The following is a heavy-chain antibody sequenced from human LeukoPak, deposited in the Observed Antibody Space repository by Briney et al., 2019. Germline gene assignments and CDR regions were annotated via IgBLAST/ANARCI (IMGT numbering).Heavy chain of an antibody. CDR1: GFTFSSYA. Sequence: PGGSLGLSCAASGFTFSSYAMSWVSQAPGKGLEWVSAISGSGGSTYYADSVKGRFTISRDNSKNTLYLQMNSLRAEDTAVYYCAKDGDIVVVPAAWGFDYWGQGTLVTVSS. V-gene: IGHV3-23*01. CDR2: ISGSGGST. D-gene: IGHD2-2*01. CDR3: AKDGDIVVVPAAWGFDY. J-gene: IGHJ4*02.